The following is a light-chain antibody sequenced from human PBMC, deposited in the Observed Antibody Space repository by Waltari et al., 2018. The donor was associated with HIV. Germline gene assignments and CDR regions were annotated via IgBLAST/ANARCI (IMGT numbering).Light chain of an antibody. J-gene: IGKJ1*01. Sequence: DIVMTQSPLFLPATPGKPASISCRSSQSLLHSNGNNHLDLYVQKPGQSPQLLIYLGSNRASGVPDRFSGSGSGTNFTLKIGRVAAEDVGVYYCMQPLQTPWTFGQGTKVEIK. V-gene: IGKV2-28*01. CDR1: QSLLHSNGNNH. CDR3: MQPLQTPWT. CDR2: LGS.